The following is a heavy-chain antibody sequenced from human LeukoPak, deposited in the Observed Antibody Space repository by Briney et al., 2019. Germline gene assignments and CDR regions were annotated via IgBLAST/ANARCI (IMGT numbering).Heavy chain of an antibody. V-gene: IGHV4-34*01. D-gene: IGHD2-2*01. CDR2: INHSGST. CDR3: ARRGVVPAARRQFDY. J-gene: IGHJ4*02. CDR1: GGSFSGYY. Sequence: SETLSLTCQVYGGSFSGYYWSWIRQPPGKGLEWIGEINHSGSTNYNPSLKSRVTISVDTSKNQFSLKLSSVTAADTAVYYCARRGVVPAARRQFDYWGQGTMVTVSS.